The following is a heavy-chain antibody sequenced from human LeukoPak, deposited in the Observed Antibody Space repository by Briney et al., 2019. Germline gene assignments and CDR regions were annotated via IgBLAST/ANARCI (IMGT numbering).Heavy chain of an antibody. D-gene: IGHD2-2*01. CDR2: ISGSGGST. J-gene: IGHJ3*02. V-gene: IGHV3-23*01. CDR3: AKKGYCSSTSCSNWNGAFDI. Sequence: GGSLRLSCAASGFTFSSYAMSWVRQAPGKGLEWVSAISGSGGSTFYADSVKGRFTISRDTSKSTLYLQMNSLRAEDTAVYYCAKKGYCSSTSCSNWNGAFDIWGQGTMVTVSS. CDR1: GFTFSSYA.